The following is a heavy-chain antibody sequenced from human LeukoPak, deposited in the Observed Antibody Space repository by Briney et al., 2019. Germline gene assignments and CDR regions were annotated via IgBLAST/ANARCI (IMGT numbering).Heavy chain of an antibody. CDR1: GYTFTSYD. CDR3: ARAPYDYVWGSYRDFDY. CDR2: MNPNSGNT. Sequence: ASVKVSCKASGYTFTSYDINWVRQATGQGLEWMGWMNPNSGNTGYAQKFQGRVTITRNTSISTAYMELRSLRSDDTAVYYCARAPYDYVWGSYRDFDYWGQGTLVTVSS. J-gene: IGHJ4*02. D-gene: IGHD3-16*02. V-gene: IGHV1-8*03.